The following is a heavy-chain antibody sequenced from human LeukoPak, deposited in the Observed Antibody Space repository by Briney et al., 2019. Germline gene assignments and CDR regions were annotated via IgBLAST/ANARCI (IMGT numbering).Heavy chain of an antibody. CDR3: ARDPLIYCSSTSCPVPPFGLDY. D-gene: IGHD2-2*01. CDR1: GYTFTSYG. Sequence: ASVKVSCKASGYTFTSYGISWVRQAPGQGLEWMGWISAYNGNTNYAQKLQGRVTMTTDTSTSTAYMELRSLRSDDTAVYYCARDPLIYCSSTSCPVPPFGLDYWGQGTLVTVSS. CDR2: ISAYNGNT. J-gene: IGHJ4*02. V-gene: IGHV1-18*01.